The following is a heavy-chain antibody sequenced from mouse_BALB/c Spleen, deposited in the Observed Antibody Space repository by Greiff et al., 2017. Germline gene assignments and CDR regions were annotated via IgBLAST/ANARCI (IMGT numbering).Heavy chain of an antibody. CDR1: GYTFSSYW. V-gene: IGHV1-9*01. CDR2: ILPGSGST. CDR3: ARIYYDYDWFAY. Sequence: VKLQQSGAELMKPGASVKISCKATGYTFSSYWIEWVKQRPGHGLEWIGEILPGSGSTNYNEKFKGKATFTADTSSNTAYMQLSSLTSEDSAVYYCARIYYDYDWFAYWGQGTLVTVSA. D-gene: IGHD2-4*01. J-gene: IGHJ3*01.